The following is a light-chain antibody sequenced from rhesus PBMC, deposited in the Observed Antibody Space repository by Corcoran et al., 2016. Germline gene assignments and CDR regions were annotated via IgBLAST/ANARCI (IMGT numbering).Light chain of an antibody. CDR3: LQYSSSPFT. CDR1: QSIRSG. V-gene: IGKV1-22*01. J-gene: IGKJ3*01. CDR2: KAS. Sequence: DIQMTQSPSSLSASVGDTVTITCRASQSIRSGLDCSQQKPGKAPKLLLYKASSLQSGVPSRFSGSGSGTDFTLTIRSLQPEDFATYYCLQYSSSPFTFGPWTKLDIK.